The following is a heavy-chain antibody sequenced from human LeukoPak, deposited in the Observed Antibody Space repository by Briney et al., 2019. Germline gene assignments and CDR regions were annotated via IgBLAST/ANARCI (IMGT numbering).Heavy chain of an antibody. CDR1: GGSISSSTDY. CDR2: IYHSGST. D-gene: IGHD6-19*01. Sequence: SETLSLTCTVFGGSISSSTDYWGWIRQPPGKGLEWIGTIYHSGSTYYNSSLKSRVTISVDTSKNQFSLKVNSVTAADTAVYYCARERRGQVIAVAGYDWDDAFDIWGQGTMVTVSS. CDR3: ARERRGQVIAVAGYDWDDAFDI. J-gene: IGHJ3*02. V-gene: IGHV4-39*07.